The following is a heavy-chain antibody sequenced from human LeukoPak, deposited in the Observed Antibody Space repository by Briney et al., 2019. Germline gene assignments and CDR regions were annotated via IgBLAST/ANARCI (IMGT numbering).Heavy chain of an antibody. J-gene: IGHJ4*02. D-gene: IGHD6-13*01. CDR2: ISAYDGNT. CDR1: GYTFTSYY. Sequence: ASVKVSCKASGYTFTSYYMQWVRQAPGQGLEWMGWISAYDGNTNYAQKLQGRVTMTTDTSTSTAYMELRSLRSDDTAVYYCARGIAAAGGDYWGQGTLVTVSS. CDR3: ARGIAAAGGDY. V-gene: IGHV1-18*04.